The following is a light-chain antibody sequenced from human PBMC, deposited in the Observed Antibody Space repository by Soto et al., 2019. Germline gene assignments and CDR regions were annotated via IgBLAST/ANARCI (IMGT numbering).Light chain of an antibody. V-gene: IGKV3-11*01. Sequence: EIVLTQSPATLSLSPGERATLSCRASQSVSSYLAWHQQKPGQAPRLLIYDASNRATGVPARFSGSGSGTDFTLSISSLEPEDFAVYYCQQRNNWPPATFGGGTKVEIK. CDR3: QQRNNWPPAT. J-gene: IGKJ4*01. CDR1: QSVSSY. CDR2: DAS.